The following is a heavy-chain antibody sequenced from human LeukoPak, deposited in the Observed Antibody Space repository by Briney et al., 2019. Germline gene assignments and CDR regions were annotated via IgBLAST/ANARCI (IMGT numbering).Heavy chain of an antibody. CDR2: INHSGST. V-gene: IGHV4-34*01. J-gene: IGHJ6*03. D-gene: IGHD3-3*01. CDR3: ARVVSGPPTNYYYYYMDV. Sequence: PSETLSLTCAVYGGSFSGYYWSWIRQPPGKGLEWFGEINHSGSTNYNPSLKSRVTISVDTSKNQFSLKLSSVTAADTAVYYCARVVSGPPTNYYYYYMDVWGKGTTVTVSS. CDR1: GGSFSGYY.